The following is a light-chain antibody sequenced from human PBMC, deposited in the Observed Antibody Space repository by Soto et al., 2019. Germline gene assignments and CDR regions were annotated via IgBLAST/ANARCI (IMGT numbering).Light chain of an antibody. CDR2: DAS. CDR1: HSVSGDY. CDR3: QQRSNWPPIT. V-gene: IGKV3-11*01. J-gene: IGKJ5*01. Sequence: ELVFTKSPGTMSLSPWERATVSCRASHSVSGDYLAWYQQKPGQAPRLLIYDASNRATGIPARFSGSGSGTDFTLTISSLEPEDFAVYYCQQRSNWPPITFGQGTRLEIK.